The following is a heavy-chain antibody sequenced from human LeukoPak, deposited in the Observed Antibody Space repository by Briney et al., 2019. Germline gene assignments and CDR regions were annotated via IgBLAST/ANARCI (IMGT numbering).Heavy chain of an antibody. Sequence: PGGSLRLSCAASGFPFDNYGMAWVRQAPGKGLEWVSGITWNGGITAYADSVKGRFTISRDNAKNSLYLQMNSLRAEDTALYYCARGGPVAGVELDQWGQGTLVTVSS. CDR2: ITWNGGIT. V-gene: IGHV3-20*04. D-gene: IGHD6-19*01. CDR3: ARGGPVAGVELDQ. J-gene: IGHJ4*02. CDR1: GFPFDNYG.